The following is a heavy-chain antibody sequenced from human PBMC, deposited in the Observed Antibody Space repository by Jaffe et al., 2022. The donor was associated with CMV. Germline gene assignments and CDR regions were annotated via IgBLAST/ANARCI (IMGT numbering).Heavy chain of an antibody. J-gene: IGHJ4*02. CDR3: TRISYGYTSSWSWGGPRHQAGSLDY. Sequence: QVTLKESGPVLVKPTETLTLTCIVSGFSLSNPRVGVSWIRQPPGKALEWLAHIFSNDEISYRKSLKNRLTISQDTSQSQVVLTMTNMDPLDTGTYYCTRISYGYTSSWSWGGPRHQAGSLDYWGLGTLVTVSS. CDR2: IFSNDEI. D-gene: IGHD6-13*01. CDR1: GFSLSNPRVG. V-gene: IGHV2-26*02.